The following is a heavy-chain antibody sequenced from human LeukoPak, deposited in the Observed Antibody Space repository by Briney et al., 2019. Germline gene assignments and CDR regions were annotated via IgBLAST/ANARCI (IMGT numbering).Heavy chain of an antibody. CDR1: GFTFSSYW. CDR2: IKQDGSEK. D-gene: IGHD3-16*01. V-gene: IGHV3-7*01. CDR3: ARGSYDYVWGSYTFHV. J-gene: IGHJ6*04. Sequence: GGSLRLSCAASGFTFSSYWMSWVRQVPGKGLEWVANIKQDGSEKYYVDSVKGRFTISRDNAKNSLYLQMNSLRAEDTAVYYCARGSYDYVWGSYTFHVWGKGTTVTVSS.